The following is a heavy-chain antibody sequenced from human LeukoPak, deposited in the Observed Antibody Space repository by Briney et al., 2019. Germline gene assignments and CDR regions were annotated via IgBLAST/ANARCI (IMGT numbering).Heavy chain of an antibody. D-gene: IGHD1-7*01. CDR2: INDSGRT. Sequence: SETLSLTCAVYGGSFSNCYWSWIRQTPGKGMEWIGEINDSGRTNYNPSLMSRVTVSVDTSKNQFSLRLTSVTATDTAVYYCARRWNYGRNYYIDVWGKGATVSVSS. CDR1: GGSFSNCY. J-gene: IGHJ6*03. V-gene: IGHV4-34*01. CDR3: ARRWNYGRNYYIDV.